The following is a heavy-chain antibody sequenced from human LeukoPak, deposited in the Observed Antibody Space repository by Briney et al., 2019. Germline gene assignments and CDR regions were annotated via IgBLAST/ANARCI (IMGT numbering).Heavy chain of an antibody. CDR3: ATDGAGFDT. J-gene: IGHJ5*02. CDR1: GFTFNDYY. CDR2: INIGGTNT. D-gene: IGHD5-24*01. Sequence: GGSLRLSCAASGFTFNDYYLSWIRQAPGKGLEWLSYINIGGTNTHYADSVKGRFTISRDNAKKSLYLEMNNLRAEDTAVYYCATDGAGFDTWGQGVLVTVSS. V-gene: IGHV3-11*01.